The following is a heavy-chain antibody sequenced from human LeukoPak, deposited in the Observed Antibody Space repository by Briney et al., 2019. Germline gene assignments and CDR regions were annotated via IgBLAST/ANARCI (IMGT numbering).Heavy chain of an antibody. D-gene: IGHD2-21*01. V-gene: IGHV4-59*01. CDR1: GGSIRSFY. CDR3: ARAIPVDL. Sequence: SETLSLTCTVSGGSIRSFYWSWVRQSPGKGLEWIGYIYYSGSTNYSPSLKSRVTISVDTSKNQFSLKLSSVTAADTAVYYCARAIPVDLWGRGTLVTVSS. CDR2: IYYSGST. J-gene: IGHJ2*01.